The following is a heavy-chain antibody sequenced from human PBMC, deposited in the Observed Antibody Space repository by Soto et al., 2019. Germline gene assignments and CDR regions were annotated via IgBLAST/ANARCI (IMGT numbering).Heavy chain of an antibody. CDR1: GYTFATYG. V-gene: IGHV1-18*01. J-gene: IGHJ4*02. Sequence: QVKLLQSGAEVKKPGTSVKVSCKASGYTFATYGIGWVRQAPGQGLAWMGWMTPHNGDTNYAQKLQGRVTMTAEISTSTAYRDVRILRSDDTAVYYCARLSPCNSDRCYSRPLDHWGQGTLVTVSS. CDR3: ARLSPCNSDRCYSRPLDH. CDR2: MTPHNGDT. D-gene: IGHD2-15*01.